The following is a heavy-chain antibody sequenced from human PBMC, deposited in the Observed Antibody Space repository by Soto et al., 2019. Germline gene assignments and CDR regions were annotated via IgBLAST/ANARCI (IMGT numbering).Heavy chain of an antibody. Sequence: VASVKVSCKASGYTFINFDISWVRQAAGQGLEWLGWMNPGSGKTGYASKFQGRVAMTRDASTGTSHLELSSLTSDDTAVYYCARMASAGTLNWFDLWGQGTLVTVSS. V-gene: IGHV1-8*02. CDR3: ARMASAGTLNWFDL. CDR2: MNPGSGKT. CDR1: GYTFINFD. J-gene: IGHJ5*02. D-gene: IGHD6-13*01.